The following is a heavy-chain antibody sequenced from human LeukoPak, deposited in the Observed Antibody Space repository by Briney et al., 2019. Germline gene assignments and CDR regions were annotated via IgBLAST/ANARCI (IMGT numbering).Heavy chain of an antibody. CDR1: GYSFTIYW. V-gene: IGHV5-51*01. CDR2: IYPGDSDT. D-gene: IGHD6-13*01. J-gene: IGHJ4*02. CDR3: ARHSRWISSWPLYFDY. Sequence: GESLKISCKGSGYSFTIYWIGWVRQMPGKGLEWMGIIYPGDSDTRYSPSFQGQVTISADKSISTAYLQWSSLKASDTAMYYCARHSRWISSWPLYFDYWGQGTLVTVSS.